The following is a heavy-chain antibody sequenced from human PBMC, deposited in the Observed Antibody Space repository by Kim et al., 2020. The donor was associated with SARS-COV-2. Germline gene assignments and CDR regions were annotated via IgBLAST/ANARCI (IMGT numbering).Heavy chain of an antibody. Sequence: SETLSLTCTVSGGSISSGGYYWSWIRQHPGKGLEWIGYIYYSGSTYYNPSLKSRVTISVDTSKNQFSLKLSSVTAADTAVYYCARGILITIFRVVAHLDYWGQGTLVTVSS. CDR3: ARGILITIFRVVAHLDY. V-gene: IGHV4-31*03. J-gene: IGHJ4*02. CDR1: GGSISSGGYY. CDR2: IYYSGST. D-gene: IGHD3-3*01.